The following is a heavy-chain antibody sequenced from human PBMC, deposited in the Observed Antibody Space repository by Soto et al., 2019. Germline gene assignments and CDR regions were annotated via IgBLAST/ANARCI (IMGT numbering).Heavy chain of an antibody. CDR2: VYSSGST. J-gene: IGHJ4*02. CDR3: VFLKGGQLSRALDS. D-gene: IGHD6-13*01. CDR1: GGSISNYY. Sequence: SETLSLTCTVSGGSISNYYWSWIRQSPGEGLEWIGYVYSSGSTNFNPSLKSRVTISVDTSKNQFSLKLSSVTAADTAVYYCVFLKGGQLSRALDSWGPGTLVTVSS. V-gene: IGHV4-59*08.